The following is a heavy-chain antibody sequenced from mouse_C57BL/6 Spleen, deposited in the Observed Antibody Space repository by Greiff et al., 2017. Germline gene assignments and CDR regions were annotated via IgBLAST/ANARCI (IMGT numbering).Heavy chain of an antibody. CDR3: ARWITTERYFDV. D-gene: IGHD1-1*01. CDR1: GYGFSSSW. CDR2: IYPGDGDT. V-gene: IGHV1-82*01. J-gene: IGHJ1*03. Sequence: QVQLQQSGPELVKPGASVKISCKASGYGFSSSWMNWVKQRPGKGLEWIGRIYPGDGDTNYNGKFKGKATLTADKSSSTAYMQLSSLTSEDSAVYFCARWITTERYFDVWGTGTTVTVSS.